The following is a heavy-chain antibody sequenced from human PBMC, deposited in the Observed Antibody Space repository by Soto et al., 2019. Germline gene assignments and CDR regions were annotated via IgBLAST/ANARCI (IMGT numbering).Heavy chain of an antibody. D-gene: IGHD1-1*01. J-gene: IGHJ4*02. V-gene: IGHV1-18*01. CDR3: ARGRYGDY. CDR2: ISDHNGNT. CDR1: GYTFTSYG. Sequence: QVHLVQSGAEVKKPGASVKVSCKGSGYTFTSYGITWVRQAPGQGLEWMGWISDHNGNTNYAPKLQGRVTVTRDTSTSTAYMELRSLRSDDTAVYYCARGRYGDYWGQGALVTVSS.